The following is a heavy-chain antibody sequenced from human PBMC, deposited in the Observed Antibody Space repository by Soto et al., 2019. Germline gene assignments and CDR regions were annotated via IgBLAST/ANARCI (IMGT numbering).Heavy chain of an antibody. Sequence: ETLSLTCTVSGGSFSSCSCYWGWVRQPPGKGLECIGSVYCSGRTYYNPSLKSRVTISVDTSKNQFSLKLSSVTAADTAVYYCANTYYDILTGYHDAFDIWGQGTMVT. J-gene: IGHJ3*02. D-gene: IGHD3-9*01. CDR1: GGSFSSCSCY. V-gene: IGHV4-39*01. CDR2: VYCSGRT. CDR3: ANTYYDILTGYHDAFDI.